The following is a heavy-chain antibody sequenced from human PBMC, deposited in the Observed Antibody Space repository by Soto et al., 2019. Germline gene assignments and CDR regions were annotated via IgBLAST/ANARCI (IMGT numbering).Heavy chain of an antibody. D-gene: IGHD6-13*01. Sequence: SETLSLTCTVSGGSISRNYWTWIRQPPGKGLEWIGYVYNSGSTNYNPSLKSRVTISEDTSKSQFSLKVNSMTAADAAVYYCARYRREAVAGYTLDNWGQGILVTVSS. CDR1: GGSISRNY. V-gene: IGHV4-59*01. J-gene: IGHJ4*02. CDR2: VYNSGST. CDR3: ARYRREAVAGYTLDN.